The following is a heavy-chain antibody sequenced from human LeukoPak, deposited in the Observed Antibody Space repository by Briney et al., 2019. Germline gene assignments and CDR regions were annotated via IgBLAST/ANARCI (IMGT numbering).Heavy chain of an antibody. CDR3: AKKSGPVGYNLSYGMDV. CDR2: ISGSGGST. J-gene: IGHJ6*02. Sequence: PGGSLRLSCAASGFTFSSYSMSWVRQTPGKGLEWVSAISGSGGSTYNADSVRGGFTISRDNSKNTLYMQMNSLRAEDTALYYLAKKSGPVGYNLSYGMDVGGQGTTVSVSS. CDR1: GFTFSSYS. D-gene: IGHD5-24*01. V-gene: IGHV3-23*01.